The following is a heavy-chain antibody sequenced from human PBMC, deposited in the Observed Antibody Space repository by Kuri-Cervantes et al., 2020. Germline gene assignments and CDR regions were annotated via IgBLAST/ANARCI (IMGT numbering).Heavy chain of an antibody. V-gene: IGHV3-21*01. D-gene: IGHD6-19*01. CDR2: IDSGRAYI. CDR1: GFTFSSYS. CDR3: ARDLAVAGVFQH. Sequence: GESLKISCAASGFTFSSYSMNWVRQAPGKGLEWVASIDSGRAYIYYADSVKGRFTISRDNAKNSLYLQMNSLRAEDTAVYYCARDLAVAGVFQHWGQGTLVTVSS. J-gene: IGHJ1*01.